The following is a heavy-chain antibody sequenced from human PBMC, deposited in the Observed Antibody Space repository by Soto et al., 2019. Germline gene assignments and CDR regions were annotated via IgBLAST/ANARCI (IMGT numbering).Heavy chain of an antibody. D-gene: IGHD3-10*01. CDR2: VSPNGQGI. CDR1: GFTLGRYG. J-gene: IGHJ4*02. Sequence: GSSLRLSCAASGFTLGRYGMSWVRQAPGKGLEWVSAVSPNGQGIYYADSVRGRFTISRDFSKNTVFLHMDSLRAEDTAVYYCAKDRDYPRDYFHYWGQGTLVTVSS. CDR3: AKDRDYPRDYFHY. V-gene: IGHV3-23*01.